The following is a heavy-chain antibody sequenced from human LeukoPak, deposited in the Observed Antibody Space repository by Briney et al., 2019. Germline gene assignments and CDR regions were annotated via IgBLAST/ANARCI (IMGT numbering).Heavy chain of an antibody. CDR1: GFNFGEYT. CDR3: AKPSTNYYYFYHMDV. Sequence: GGSLRLSCAASGFNFGEYTMHWVRPAPGKGLEWLSLITWDGVKTQYADSVKGRFIISRDNSKNSLYLLLDSLRTEDTALYYCAKPSTNYYYFYHMDVWGKGTTVTVSS. J-gene: IGHJ6*03. CDR2: ITWDGVKT. V-gene: IGHV3-43*01.